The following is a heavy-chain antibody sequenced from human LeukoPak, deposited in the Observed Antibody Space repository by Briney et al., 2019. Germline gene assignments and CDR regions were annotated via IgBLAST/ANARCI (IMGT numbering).Heavy chain of an antibody. CDR3: AKDSSGYSYGTIDY. CDR1: GFTFSSYA. J-gene: IGHJ4*02. CDR2: ISGSGRST. Sequence: PGASLGLSCAASGFTFSSYAMSWVRQAPGQGLDRVSAISGSGRSTYYADSVKGRFTISRDNSKNTLYLQMNSLRAEDTAVYYCAKDSSGYSYGTIDYWGQGTLVTVSS. V-gene: IGHV3-23*01. D-gene: IGHD5-18*01.